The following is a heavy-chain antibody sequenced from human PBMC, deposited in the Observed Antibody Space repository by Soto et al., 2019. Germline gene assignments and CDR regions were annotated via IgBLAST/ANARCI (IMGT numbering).Heavy chain of an antibody. V-gene: IGHV3-33*01. CDR2: IWYDGSNK. D-gene: IGHD2-15*01. CDR3: AIDNRWYLDY. Sequence: QVQLVESGGGVVQPGRSLRLSCAASGVTFSSYGMHWVRQAPGKGLEWVAVIWYDGSNKYYADSVKGRFTISRDNSKNTLYMQMNSLRAEDTAVYYCAIDNRWYLDYWGQGTLVTVSS. CDR1: GVTFSSYG. J-gene: IGHJ4*02.